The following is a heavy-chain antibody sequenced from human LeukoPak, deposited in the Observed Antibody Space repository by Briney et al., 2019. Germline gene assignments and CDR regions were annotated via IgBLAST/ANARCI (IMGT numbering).Heavy chain of an antibody. CDR1: GFIFSGYY. V-gene: IGHV3-11*04. CDR2: ITISGHTK. J-gene: IGHJ5*02. CDR3: ARGDPHADL. Sequence: PGGSLRLSCATSGFIFSGYYMSWIRQAPGKGLEWIADITISGHTKNYADSVKGRFTISRDNARTSLYLQMNSLRVEDTGVYYCARGDPHADLWGQGTLVTVSS.